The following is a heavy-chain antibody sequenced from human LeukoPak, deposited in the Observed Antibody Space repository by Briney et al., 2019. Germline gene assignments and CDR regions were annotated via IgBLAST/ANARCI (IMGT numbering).Heavy chain of an antibody. V-gene: IGHV4-59*08. CDR1: GDSISSFY. CDR2: ISHSGST. Sequence: SETLSLTCTVSGDSISSFYWSWIRQSSGKGLEWIGLISHSGSTNYNPSLKNRVTMSVDPSTSRFSLRLTSVTAADTAVYYCVSHSGSYRFESGGEGILVTVSS. J-gene: IGHJ4*02. CDR3: VSHSGSYRFES. D-gene: IGHD3-16*02.